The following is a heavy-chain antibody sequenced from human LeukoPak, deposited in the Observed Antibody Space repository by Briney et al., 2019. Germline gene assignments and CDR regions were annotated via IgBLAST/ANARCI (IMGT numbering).Heavy chain of an antibody. V-gene: IGHV4-38-2*02. CDR2: IYHSGST. CDR1: GYSISSGYY. J-gene: IGHJ4*02. D-gene: IGHD4/OR15-4a*01. CDR3: ARDRLGALTY. Sequence: SETLSLTCTVSGYSISSGYYWGWIRQPPGKGLEWIGSIYHSGSTYYNPSLKSRVTISVDTSKNQFSLKLSSVTAADTAVYYCARDRLGALTYWGQGTLVTVSS.